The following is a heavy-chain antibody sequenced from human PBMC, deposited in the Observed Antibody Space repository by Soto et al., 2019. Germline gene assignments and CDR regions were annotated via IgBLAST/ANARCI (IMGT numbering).Heavy chain of an antibody. CDR2: VYYSGRT. V-gene: IGHV4-31*03. Sequence: QVQLQESGPGLVKPSQTLSLTCTVSGVSISSGGYYWRWIRQRPGKILEWIGNVYYSGRTYYKPSLNSRVTISVDTSKHQFALKLSSVTAVYTDVYYCGRSPEATVTAFDFWGLGTQGTVSS. CDR1: GVSISSGGYY. D-gene: IGHD4-17*01. J-gene: IGHJ4*02. CDR3: GRSPEATVTAFDF.